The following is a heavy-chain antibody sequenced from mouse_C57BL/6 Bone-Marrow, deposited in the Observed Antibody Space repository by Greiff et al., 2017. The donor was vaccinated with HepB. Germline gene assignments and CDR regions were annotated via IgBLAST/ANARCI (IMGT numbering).Heavy chain of an antibody. CDR1: GFTFSSYG. J-gene: IGHJ2*01. CDR3: ARGGPDYFDY. CDR2: ISSGGSYT. Sequence: EVHLVESGGDLVKPGGSLKLSCAASGFTFSSYGMSWVRQTPDKRLEWVATISSGGSYTYYPDSVKGRFTISRDNAKNTLYLQMSSLKSEDTAMYYCARGGPDYFDYWGQGTTLTVSS. V-gene: IGHV5-6*01.